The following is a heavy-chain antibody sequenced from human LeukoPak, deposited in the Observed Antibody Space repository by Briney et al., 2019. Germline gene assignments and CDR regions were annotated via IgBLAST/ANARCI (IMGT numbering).Heavy chain of an antibody. V-gene: IGHV3-30*18. CDR2: ISYDGSNK. J-gene: IGHJ4*02. CDR1: GFTFSSYG. D-gene: IGHD6-19*01. Sequence: GGSLRLSCAASGFTFSSYGMHRVRQAPGKGLEWVAVISYDGSNKYYADSVKGRFTISRDNSKNTLYLQMNSLRAEDAAVYYCAKTAIAVAGPSFDYWGQGTLVTVSS. CDR3: AKTAIAVAGPSFDY.